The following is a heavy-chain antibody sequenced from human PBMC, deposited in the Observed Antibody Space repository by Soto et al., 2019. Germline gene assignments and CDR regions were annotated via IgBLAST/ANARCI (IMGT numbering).Heavy chain of an antibody. CDR2: ISYDGITQ. Sequence: QVQLVESGGGVVQPGRSLRLSCAASGFTFNTYATYWVRQAPGKGLDWVAVISYDGITQYYADSVKGRVTISRDNSNKSLYLQMNRPTPEATPVKYCARGVAIRLVSYSSGWPEDVGDWGQRTLVTVSS. J-gene: IGHJ4*02. D-gene: IGHD6-19*01. CDR1: GFTFNTYA. CDR3: ARGVAIRLVSYSSGWPEDVGD. V-gene: IGHV3-30-3*01.